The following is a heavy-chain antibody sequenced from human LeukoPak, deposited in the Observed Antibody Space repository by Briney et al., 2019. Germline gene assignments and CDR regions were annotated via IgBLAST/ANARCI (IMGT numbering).Heavy chain of an antibody. J-gene: IGHJ4*02. V-gene: IGHV1-2*02. Sequence: ASVKVSCKASGYTFTGYYMHWVRQAPGQGLEWMGWINPNSGGTNYAQKFQGRVTMTRDTSISTAYMELSRLRSEDTAVYYCASTGYSSGWYYFDYWGQGTLVTVSS. D-gene: IGHD6-19*01. CDR1: GYTFTGYY. CDR2: INPNSGGT. CDR3: ASTGYSSGWYYFDY.